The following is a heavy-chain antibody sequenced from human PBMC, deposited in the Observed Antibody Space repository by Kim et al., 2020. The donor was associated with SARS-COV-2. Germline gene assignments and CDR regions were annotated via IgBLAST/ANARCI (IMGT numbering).Heavy chain of an antibody. CDR3: ASQIWGSRSYFFDF. Sequence: GGSLRLSCGVSGLMFSSYGMHWVRQGPGKGLEWVAVISHAGTKQYYADSVKGRFTVSRDNSNNTEYLQMNSLRAEDTAVYYCASQIWGSRSYFFDFLDRGPLVTAS. D-gene: IGHD3-16*01. CDR1: GLMFSSYG. CDR2: ISHAGTKQ. J-gene: IGHJ4*02. V-gene: IGHV3-30*03.